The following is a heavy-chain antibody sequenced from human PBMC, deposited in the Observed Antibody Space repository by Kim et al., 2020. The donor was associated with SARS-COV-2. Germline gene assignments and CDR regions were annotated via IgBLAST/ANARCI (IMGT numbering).Heavy chain of an antibody. V-gene: IGHV3-73*01. CDR2: IRSKANSYAT. D-gene: IGHD6-13*01. CDR3: TRVPPYSNSWWDAFDM. Sequence: GGSLRLSCAASGFTFSDSAMYWVRQASGKGLEWVGRIRSKANSYATAYAASVKGRFTISRDDSKNTAYLQMNSLKTEDTAIYYCTRVPPYSNSWWDAFDMWGQGTMVTVS. J-gene: IGHJ3*02. CDR1: GFTFSDSA.